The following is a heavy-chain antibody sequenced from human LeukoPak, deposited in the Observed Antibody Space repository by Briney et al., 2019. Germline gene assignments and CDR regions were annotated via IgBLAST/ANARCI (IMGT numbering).Heavy chain of an antibody. CDR1: GFTFSDYA. V-gene: IGHV3-23*01. CDR2: ISGSGGST. CDR3: AKTYYYGSSGYPFDY. Sequence: GGSLRLSCAASGFTFSDYAMSWVRQAPGKGLEWVSAISGSGGSTYYADSVKGRFTISRDNSKNTLYLQMNSLRAEDTAVYYCAKTYYYGSSGYPFDYWGQGTLVTVSS. J-gene: IGHJ4*02. D-gene: IGHD3-22*01.